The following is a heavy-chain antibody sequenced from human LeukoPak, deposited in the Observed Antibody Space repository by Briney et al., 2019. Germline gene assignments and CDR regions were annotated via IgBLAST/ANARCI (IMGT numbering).Heavy chain of an antibody. J-gene: IGHJ6*03. D-gene: IGHD3-16*01. CDR2: ISYDGSNK. V-gene: IGHV3-30*03. Sequence: GGSLRLSCAASGFTFSSYGMHWVRQAPGKGLEWVAAISYDGSNKYYADSVKGRFTISRDNSKNTLYLRMNSLRAEDTAVYYCASGGKIYGDMDVWGKGTTVTVSS. CDR1: GFTFSSYG. CDR3: ASGGKIYGDMDV.